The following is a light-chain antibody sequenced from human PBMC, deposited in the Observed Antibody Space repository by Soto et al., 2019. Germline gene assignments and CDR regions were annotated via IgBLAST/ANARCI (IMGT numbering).Light chain of an antibody. CDR3: RQYGRSLEFA. V-gene: IGKV3-20*01. J-gene: IGKJ4*01. Sequence: EIVLTQSPGTLSLSAGERATLSCRASQSVSSLVAWYPEKPCEAPRLLIYRASSRATGMPDRCSGSGSGTNVTPTISRLEPEDFAVYYCRQYGRSLEFAFGGGTKVDIK. CDR2: RAS. CDR1: QSVSSL.